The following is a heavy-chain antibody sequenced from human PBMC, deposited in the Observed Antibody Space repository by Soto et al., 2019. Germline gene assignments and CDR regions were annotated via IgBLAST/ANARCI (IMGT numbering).Heavy chain of an antibody. CDR1: GFTFNTFW. V-gene: IGHV3-74*01. J-gene: IGHJ5*02. D-gene: IGHD3-10*01. CDR3: ARDTDTYGSGNSFS. CDR2: INSDGSTK. Sequence: EVQLVESGGGLVQPGGSVRLSCAASGFTFNTFWMHWVRQAPGKGLVWVSRINSDGSTKAYADSVKGRFTISRDNAKDTLCLQMNSRSVEDTAVYYCARDTDTYGSGNSFSWGQGTLLTVSS.